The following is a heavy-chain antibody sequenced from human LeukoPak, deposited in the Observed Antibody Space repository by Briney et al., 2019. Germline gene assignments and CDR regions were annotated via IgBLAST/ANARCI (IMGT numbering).Heavy chain of an antibody. Sequence: HAGGPLRLSCAASGFTFSSYSMNWVRQAPGKGLEGVSYISISSSTIYYADSVKGRFTISRDNAKNSLYLQMNSLRAEDTAVYYCARDHQTYYYDSSGYFSVRYFDYWGQGTLVTVSS. CDR3: ARDHQTYYYDSSGYFSVRYFDY. J-gene: IGHJ4*02. D-gene: IGHD3-22*01. CDR1: GFTFSSYS. CDR2: ISISSSTI. V-gene: IGHV3-48*04.